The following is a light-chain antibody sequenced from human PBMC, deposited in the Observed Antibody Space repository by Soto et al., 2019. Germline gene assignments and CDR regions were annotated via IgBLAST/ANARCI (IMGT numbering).Light chain of an antibody. V-gene: IGKV3-15*01. J-gene: IGKJ1*01. Sequence: EIVMTQSPATLSVSPGERATLSCRASQSVSGNLAWYQQEPGQATRLLIYGASTRATAIPARFSGSGSGTEFTLTISSLQSEYFAVYYCQQYNNWPPAFGQGTKVEIK. CDR2: GAS. CDR1: QSVSGN. CDR3: QQYNNWPPA.